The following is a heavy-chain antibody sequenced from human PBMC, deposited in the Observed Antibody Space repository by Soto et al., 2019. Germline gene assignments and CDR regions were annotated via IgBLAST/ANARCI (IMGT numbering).Heavy chain of an antibody. Sequence: PGGSLRLSCAASGFTFSSYSMNWVRQAPGKGLEWVSSISSSSYIYYADSVKGRFTISRDNAKNSLYLQMNSLRAEDTAVYYCARGSSGYYYYGMDVWGQGTTVTVSS. J-gene: IGHJ6*02. CDR1: GFTFSSYS. D-gene: IGHD6-25*01. V-gene: IGHV3-21*01. CDR3: ARGSSGYYYYGMDV. CDR2: ISSSSYI.